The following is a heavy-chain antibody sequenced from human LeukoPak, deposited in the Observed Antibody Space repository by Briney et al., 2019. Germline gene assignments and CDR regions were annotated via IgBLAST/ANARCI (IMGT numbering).Heavy chain of an antibody. CDR1: GGSISSYY. D-gene: IGHD5-18*01. Sequence: PSETLSLTCTVSGGSISSYYWSWIRQPPGKGLGWIGYIYYSGSTNYNPSLKSRVTISVDTSKNQFSLKLSSVTAADTAVYYCARVMVDTAMVPNDAFDIWGQGTMVTVSS. CDR3: ARVMVDTAMVPNDAFDI. CDR2: IYYSGST. V-gene: IGHV4-59*01. J-gene: IGHJ3*02.